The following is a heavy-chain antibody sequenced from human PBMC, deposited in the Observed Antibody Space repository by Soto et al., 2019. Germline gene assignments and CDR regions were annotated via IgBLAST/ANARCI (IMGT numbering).Heavy chain of an antibody. D-gene: IGHD3-10*01. CDR3: VGGTCHWGLSDY. V-gene: IGHV3-33*08. J-gene: IGHJ4*02. CDR2: IWADGSRQ. Sequence: QVQLVESGGGVIQPGKSLRLSCSASGFAFSTYGMHWVRQAPGKGLEWVAVIWADGSRQFYGDSVKGRFTISRDNSKNTLYLQMNSLRVDDTAVYSCVGGTCHWGLSDYWGQGTLVTVSS. CDR1: GFAFSTYG.